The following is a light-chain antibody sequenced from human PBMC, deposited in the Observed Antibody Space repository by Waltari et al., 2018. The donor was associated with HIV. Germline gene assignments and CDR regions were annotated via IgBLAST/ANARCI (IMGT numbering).Light chain of an antibody. CDR1: RSNIGSTT. J-gene: IGLJ2*01. CDR3: AAWDDSLNGVV. CDR2: NNN. Sequence: QSVLTPPPSASGLLGQRVTISCSGPRSNIGSTTVSWYQQLPGTTPNLLIYNNNERPSGVPDRFSGSTSGTSASLAISGLQSESEADYYCAAWDDSLNGVVFGGGTKLTVL. V-gene: IGLV1-44*01.